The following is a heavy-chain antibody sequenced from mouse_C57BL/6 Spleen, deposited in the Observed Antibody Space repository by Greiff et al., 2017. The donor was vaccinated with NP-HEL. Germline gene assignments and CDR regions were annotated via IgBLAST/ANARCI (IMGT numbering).Heavy chain of an antibody. V-gene: IGHV1-52*01. J-gene: IGHJ3*01. D-gene: IGHD1-1*01. CDR2: IDPSDSET. Sequence: QVQLQQPGAELVRPGSSVKLSCKASGYTFTSYWMHWVKQRPIQGLEWIGNIDPSDSETHYNQKFKDKATLTVDKSSSTAYMQLSSLTSVDSAVYHCTSGATTVVNPSFAYWGQGTLVTVSA. CDR1: GYTFTSYW. CDR3: TSGATTVVNPSFAY.